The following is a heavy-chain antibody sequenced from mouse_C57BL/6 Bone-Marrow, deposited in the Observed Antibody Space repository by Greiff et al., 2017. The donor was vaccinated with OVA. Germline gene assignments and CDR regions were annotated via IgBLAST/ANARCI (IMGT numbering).Heavy chain of an antibody. V-gene: IGHV5-9-1*02. CDR1: GFTFSSYA. CDR2: ISSGGDYI. Sequence: EVNVVESGEGLVKPGGSLKLSCAASGFTFSSYAMSWVRQTPEKRLEWVAYISSGGDYIYYADTVKGRFTISRDNARNTLYLQMSSLKSEDTAMYYCTPYDYLFAYWGQGTLVTVSA. D-gene: IGHD2-4*01. CDR3: TPYDYLFAY. J-gene: IGHJ3*01.